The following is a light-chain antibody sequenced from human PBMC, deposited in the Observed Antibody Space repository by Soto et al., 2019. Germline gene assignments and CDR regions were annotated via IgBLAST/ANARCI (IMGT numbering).Light chain of an antibody. J-gene: IGKJ4*02. Sequence: EIVMTQSPATLSVSPGERATLACRASQSISRNLAWYQQKGGQAPKLLIYGASNRASGIPARFRGSGSGTEFTLTISSLQSEDFAVYSCQQYDDWPTFGGGTKVEIK. CDR1: QSISRN. V-gene: IGKV3D-15*01. CDR2: GAS. CDR3: QQYDDWPT.